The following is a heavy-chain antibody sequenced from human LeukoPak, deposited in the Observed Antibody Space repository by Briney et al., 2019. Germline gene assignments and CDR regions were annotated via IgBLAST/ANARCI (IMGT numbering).Heavy chain of an antibody. CDR2: ICGSGGST. V-gene: IGHV3-23*01. D-gene: IGHD3-22*01. Sequence: GGSQRLSCTACGFTYSSYAMSWLRHAPGKGLEWVSAICGSGGSTYYADPVRGRFTISRDNSKNTLYLQMNSLRAEDTAVYYCAKGYDSSGYPPFDDWGQGTLVTVSS. CDR3: AKGYDSSGYPPFDD. CDR1: GFTYSSYA. J-gene: IGHJ4*02.